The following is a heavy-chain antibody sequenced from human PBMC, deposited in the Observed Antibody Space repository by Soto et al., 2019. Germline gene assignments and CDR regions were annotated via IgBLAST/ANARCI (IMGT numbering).Heavy chain of an antibody. CDR1: GFSFSTYA. J-gene: IGHJ4*02. Sequence: GGSLTLSCAVSGFSFSTYAMSWVRQAPGKGLEWVSAINTGGGSTYSADSVKGRFTISRDNSKSILYLQMNSLRAEDSAVYYCAKGLHVLLLGLDFWGQGALVTVFS. D-gene: IGHD2-21*01. CDR2: INTGGGST. CDR3: AKGLHVLLLGLDF. V-gene: IGHV3-23*01.